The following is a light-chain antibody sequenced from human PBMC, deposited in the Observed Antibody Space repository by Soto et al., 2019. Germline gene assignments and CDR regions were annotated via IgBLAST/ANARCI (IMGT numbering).Light chain of an antibody. CDR2: EAS. CDR3: QKYNSAPRT. Sequence: DIQMTQSPSPLSSSVGDIFDITCGTSQSVSSYLNWYQAKPGKAPKLLIYEASSLESGVPSRFSGSGSGTDFTLTISSLQPEDSATYYCQKYNSAPRTFGQGTKVDIK. J-gene: IGKJ1*01. CDR1: QSVSSY. V-gene: IGKV1-39*01.